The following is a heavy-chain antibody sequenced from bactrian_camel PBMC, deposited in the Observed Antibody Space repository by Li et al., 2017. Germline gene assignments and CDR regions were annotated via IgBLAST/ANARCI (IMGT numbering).Heavy chain of an antibody. D-gene: IGHD2*01. CDR3: AADYRPPRTYCSGGPPEEYEYNY. CDR2: TDSDGTT. J-gene: IGHJ4*01. V-gene: IGHV3S53*01. CDR1: GYTYSTYC. Sequence: HVQLVESGGGSVQAGGSLRLSCAASGYTYSTYCMGWFRQAPGKEREGVAATDSDGTTTYADSVKGRFTISQDNAKNTLYLQMNSLKPEDTAMYYCAADYRPPRTYCSGGPPEEYEYNYRGQGTQVTVS.